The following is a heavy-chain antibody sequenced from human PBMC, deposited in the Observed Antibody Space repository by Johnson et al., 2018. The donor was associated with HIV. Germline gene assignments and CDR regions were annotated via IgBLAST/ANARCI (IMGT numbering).Heavy chain of an antibody. CDR1: GFTFSDHY. CDR2: ISGSGGST. Sequence: VQLVESGGGVVQPGRSLRLSCAASGFTFSDHYMAWIRQAPGKGLEWVSAISGSGGSTYYADSVKGRFTISRDNSKNTQYLQRNSLRAEDTAVYYGARVRRREQKLEASDIWGQGTMVTVSS. V-gene: IGHV3-23*04. CDR3: ARVRRREQKLEASDI. D-gene: IGHD1-26*01. J-gene: IGHJ3*02.